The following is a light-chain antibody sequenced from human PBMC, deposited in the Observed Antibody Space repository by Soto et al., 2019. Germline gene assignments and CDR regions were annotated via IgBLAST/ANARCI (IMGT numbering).Light chain of an antibody. CDR1: QSLSSN. J-gene: IGKJ4*01. V-gene: IGKV3D-15*01. CDR2: GAS. Sequence: DIVLTHSPAALSMSPGESVTLSCRASQSLSSNLAWYQQKPGQAPRLLIYGASARATGIPARVRGSESGTEVTLTISSLQPEDGVVYYGQQYNNWPLTFGGGTKVDIK. CDR3: QQYNNWPLT.